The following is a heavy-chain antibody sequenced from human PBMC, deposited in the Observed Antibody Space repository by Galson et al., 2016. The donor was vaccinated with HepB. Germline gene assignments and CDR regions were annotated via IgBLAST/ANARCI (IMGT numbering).Heavy chain of an antibody. Sequence: SLRLSCAASGFTFSSYAMSWVRQAPGKGLEWVSAISATGGSTSYADSVRGRFTFSRDNSKNTLYLQMNSLRAEDTAVYYCAKDGCNPHYYDSSGYYYYFAFWGQGTLVTVSS. CDR3: AKDGCNPHYYDSSGYYYYFAF. J-gene: IGHJ4*02. CDR1: GFTFSSYA. D-gene: IGHD3-22*01. CDR2: ISATGGST. V-gene: IGHV3-23*01.